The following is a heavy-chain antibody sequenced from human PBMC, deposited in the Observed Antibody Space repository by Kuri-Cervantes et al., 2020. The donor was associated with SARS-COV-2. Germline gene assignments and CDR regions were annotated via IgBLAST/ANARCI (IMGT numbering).Heavy chain of an antibody. J-gene: IGHJ6*03. D-gene: IGHD6-13*01. CDR1: GFTFDDYA. Sequence: SLKISFAASGFTFDDYAMHWVRQAPGKGLEWVSGISWNSGSIGYADSVKGRFTISRDNSKNTLYLQMNSLRAEDKAVYYCAKPHLPGIAAAATIYYYYYYMDVWGKGTTVTVSS. V-gene: IGHV3-9*01. CDR2: ISWNSGSI. CDR3: AKPHLPGIAAAATIYYYYYYMDV.